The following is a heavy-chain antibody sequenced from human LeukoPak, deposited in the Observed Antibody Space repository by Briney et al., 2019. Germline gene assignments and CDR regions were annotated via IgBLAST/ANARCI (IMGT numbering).Heavy chain of an antibody. CDR3: ARVARVGGGYGYNSGLFDY. CDR2: IKQDGSEK. V-gene: IGHV3-7*01. Sequence: GGSLRLSCAGSGFGMSAHAMSWVRQAPGKGLEWVANIKQDGSEKYYVDSMKGRFTISRDNAKNSLYLQMNSLRAEDTAVYYCARVARVGGGYGYNSGLFDYWGQGTLVTVSS. D-gene: IGHD5-24*01. CDR1: GFGMSAHA. J-gene: IGHJ4*02.